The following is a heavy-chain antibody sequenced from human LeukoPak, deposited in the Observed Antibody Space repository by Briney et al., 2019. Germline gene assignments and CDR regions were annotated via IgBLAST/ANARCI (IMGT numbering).Heavy chain of an antibody. Sequence: SETLSPTCTVSGGSITSSTSYWGWIRQPPGKGLEWIGTIYYSGSTYYNPSLKSRATMSVDTSKNQFSLKLSSVTAADTAVYYCASLLNGGVSHWFDPWGQGTLVTVSS. J-gene: IGHJ5*02. CDR1: GGSITSSTSY. D-gene: IGHD7-27*01. CDR3: ASLLNGGVSHWFDP. V-gene: IGHV4-39*01. CDR2: IYYSGST.